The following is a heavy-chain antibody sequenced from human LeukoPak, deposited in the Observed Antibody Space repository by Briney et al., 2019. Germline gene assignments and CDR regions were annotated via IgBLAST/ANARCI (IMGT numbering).Heavy chain of an antibody. CDR3: AKGGWYLEGSFDI. CDR2: ISYDGSNK. CDR1: GFTFSTYT. J-gene: IGHJ3*02. Sequence: GGSLRLSCAASGFTFSTYTMHWVRQAPGKGLEWVAFISYDGSNKYYADSVKGRFTISRDNSKNTLYLQMNSLRAEDTAVYYCAKGGWYLEGSFDIWGQGTMVTVSS. V-gene: IGHV3-30*04. D-gene: IGHD2-15*01.